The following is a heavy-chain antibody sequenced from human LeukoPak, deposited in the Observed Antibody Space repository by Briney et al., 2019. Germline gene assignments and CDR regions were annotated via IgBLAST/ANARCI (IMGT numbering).Heavy chain of an antibody. J-gene: IGHJ4*02. D-gene: IGHD6-25*01. CDR2: ISGSGGST. CDR3: AKDRLSQRSYYFDY. CDR1: GFTFSSFW. Sequence: QPGGSLRLSCAASGFTFSSFWMSWVRQAPGKGLEWVSGISGSGGSTYYADSVKGRFTISRDNSKNTLHLQMNSLRAEDTAVYYCAKDRLSQRSYYFDYWGQGSLVTVSS. V-gene: IGHV3-23*01.